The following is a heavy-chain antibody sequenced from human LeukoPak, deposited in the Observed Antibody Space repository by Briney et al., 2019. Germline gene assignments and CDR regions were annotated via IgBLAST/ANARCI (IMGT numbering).Heavy chain of an antibody. CDR2: IKPDGSER. CDR1: GFTFSSYS. V-gene: IGHV3-7*01. J-gene: IGHJ3*02. Sequence: GGALRLSCAASGFTFSSYSMKWVRQAPGKGRGWVANIKPDGSERNYVDSVKGRFTISRDNAKNSLYLQMNSLRAEDTAIYYCAGPPQASSFDIWGQGTMVTVSS. D-gene: IGHD3-10*01. CDR3: AGPPQASSFDI.